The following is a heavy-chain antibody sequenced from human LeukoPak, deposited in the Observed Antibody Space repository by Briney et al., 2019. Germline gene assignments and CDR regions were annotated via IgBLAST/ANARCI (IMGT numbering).Heavy chain of an antibody. CDR3: ARFSFAVAGGYYGMDV. V-gene: IGHV1-18*01. Sequence: GEAVNDSCTASGYTFTSYGISWVRQPPGQGLEWMGWISAYNGNTNYAQKLQGRVTMTTDTSTSTAYMELRSLRSDGTAVYYCARFSFAVAGGYYGMDVWGQVNRRAVSS. J-gene: IGHJ6*02. D-gene: IGHD6-19*01. CDR2: ISAYNGNT. CDR1: GYTFTSYG.